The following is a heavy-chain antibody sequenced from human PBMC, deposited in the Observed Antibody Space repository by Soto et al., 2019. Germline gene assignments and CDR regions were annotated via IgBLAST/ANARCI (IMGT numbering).Heavy chain of an antibody. V-gene: IGHV3-30*03. CDR3: ARDWHSLDY. CDR2: ISYDGTKK. J-gene: IGHJ4*02. Sequence: QVQLVESGGGVVQPGRSLRLSCAASRFTFSSYGMHWVRQAPGRGLEWVAVISYDGTKKHYADSVKGRFTISRDNSKNTLSLQMNSLRPEDTAVYYCARDWHSLDYWGQGTLVTVSS. CDR1: RFTFSSYG.